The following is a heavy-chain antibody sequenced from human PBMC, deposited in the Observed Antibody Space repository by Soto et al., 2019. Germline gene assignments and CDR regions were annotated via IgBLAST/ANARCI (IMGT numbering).Heavy chain of an antibody. CDR1: GDSINSSNW. Sequence: QVQLQESGPGLVRPSWTLSLTCAVSGDSINSSNWWRWARQPPGKGLEWIGKIYLSGSTNYNPSLKSRVTISVSKSKNQFSMKLSSLTAADTAVYYCARDRLDNSGYYFSPCDYWGQGTLVTVSS. CDR2: IYLSGST. J-gene: IGHJ4*02. V-gene: IGHV4-4*02. CDR3: ARDRLDNSGYYFSPCDY. D-gene: IGHD3-22*01.